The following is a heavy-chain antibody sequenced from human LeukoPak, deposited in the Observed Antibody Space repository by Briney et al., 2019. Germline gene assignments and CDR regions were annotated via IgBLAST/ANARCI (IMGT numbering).Heavy chain of an antibody. Sequence: ASVKVSCKASGYTFTSYYMHWVQQAPGQGLEWMGIINPSGGSTSYAQKFQGRVTMTRDTSTSTVYMELSSLRSEDTAVYYCARDFSLSSSWYPGSHWGQGTLVTVSS. CDR2: INPSGGST. CDR3: ARDFSLSSSWYPGSH. D-gene: IGHD6-13*01. J-gene: IGHJ4*02. V-gene: IGHV1-46*01. CDR1: GYTFTSYY.